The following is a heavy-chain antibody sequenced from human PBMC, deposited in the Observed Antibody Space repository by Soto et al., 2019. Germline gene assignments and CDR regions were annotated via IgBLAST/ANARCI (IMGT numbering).Heavy chain of an antibody. D-gene: IGHD6-6*01. Sequence: EVQLVESGGGLVKPGGSLRLSCAASGFTFSSYSMNWVRQAPGKGLEWVSSISSSSSYIYYADSVKGRFTISRDNTKNSLYLQMNGLRAEDTAVYYCARALRSSYAFDIWGQGTMVTVSS. CDR1: GFTFSSYS. J-gene: IGHJ3*02. V-gene: IGHV3-21*01. CDR3: ARALRSSYAFDI. CDR2: ISSSSSYI.